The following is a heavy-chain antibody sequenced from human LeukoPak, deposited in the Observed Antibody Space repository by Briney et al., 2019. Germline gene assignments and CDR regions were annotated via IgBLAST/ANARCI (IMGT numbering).Heavy chain of an antibody. CDR1: GGSISTYY. CDR2: IYYSGNA. CDR3: ARAGYYCDTMGET. Sequence: SETLSLTCAVSGGSISTYYWNWIRQPPGKGLEWIGYIYYSGNANYNPSLKSRVTISVDTSKNQFSLNLTSVTAADTAVYYCARAGYYCDTMGETWGQGILVTVSS. D-gene: IGHD3-22*01. J-gene: IGHJ4*02. V-gene: IGHV4-59*01.